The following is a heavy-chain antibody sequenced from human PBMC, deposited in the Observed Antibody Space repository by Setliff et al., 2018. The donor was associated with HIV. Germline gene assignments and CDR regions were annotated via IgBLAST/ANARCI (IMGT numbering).Heavy chain of an antibody. CDR1: EFTFSNAW. CDR2: IKRKSDGDTT. J-gene: IGHJ5*02. CDR3: STEYCSGAICSES. V-gene: IGHV3-15*01. D-gene: IGHD2-15*01. Sequence: LRLSCAASEFTFSNAWMTWVRQGPGKGLEWVGRIKRKSDGDTTDYAAPVKGRFTISRDDSKNTLFLQMDSLQTEDTGVYYCSTEYCSGAICSESWGQGTLVTVSS.